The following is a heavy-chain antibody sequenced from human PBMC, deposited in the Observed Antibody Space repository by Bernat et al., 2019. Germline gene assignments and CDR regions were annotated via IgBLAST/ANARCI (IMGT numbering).Heavy chain of an antibody. CDR2: TYYRSKWYS. J-gene: IGHJ4*02. V-gene: IGHV6-1*01. CDR1: GDSVSSNSAA. D-gene: IGHD1-1*01. Sequence: QVQLQQSGPGLIKPSQTLSLTCAISGDSVSSNSAAWNWIRQSPSRGLECLGRTYYRSKWYSEYAAAVKSRISINPDTSKNQFSLQLNSVTPEDTAVYYCARDQSGIKPDLDYWGRGTLVTVSS. CDR3: ARDQSGIKPDLDY.